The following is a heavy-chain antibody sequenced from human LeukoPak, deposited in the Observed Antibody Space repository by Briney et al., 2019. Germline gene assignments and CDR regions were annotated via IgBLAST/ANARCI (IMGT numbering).Heavy chain of an antibody. D-gene: IGHD3-9*01. V-gene: IGHV3-23*01. Sequence: TGGSLRLSCAASRFTFSNYAMSWVRQAPGKGLEWVSAISGSGGSTYYAGSVKGRFTISRDNSKNTLYLQMNSLRAEDTAIYYCASLSGFADAFDIWGQGTMVTVSS. CDR2: ISGSGGST. J-gene: IGHJ3*02. CDR3: ASLSGFADAFDI. CDR1: RFTFSNYA.